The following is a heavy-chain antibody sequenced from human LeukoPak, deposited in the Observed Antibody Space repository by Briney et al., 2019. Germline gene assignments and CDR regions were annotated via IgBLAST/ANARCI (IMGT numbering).Heavy chain of an antibody. Sequence: GGSLRLSCAASGFTFSNYWMSWVRQAPGKGLEWVANIKQHGSEKYYVDSVKGRFTISRDNAKNSLYLQMNSLRAEDTAVYYCARDYDAYSGGDCYMYYFDYWGQGTLVTVSS. D-gene: IGHD2-21*01. J-gene: IGHJ4*02. CDR3: ARDYDAYSGGDCYMYYFDY. CDR2: IKQHGSEK. CDR1: GFTFSNYW. V-gene: IGHV3-7*01.